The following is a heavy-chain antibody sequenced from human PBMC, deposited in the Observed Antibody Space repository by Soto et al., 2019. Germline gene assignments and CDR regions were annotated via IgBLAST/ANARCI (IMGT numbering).Heavy chain of an antibody. Sequence: EVQLVESGEGLVKPGGSLRLSCAASGFTFSSYSMNWVRQAPGKGLEWVSSISSSSSYIYYADSVKGRFTISRDNAKNSLYLQMNSLRAEDTAVYYCARDGIVVVPAALTNYYYYYGMDVWGQGTTVTVSS. CDR3: ARDGIVVVPAALTNYYYYYGMDV. D-gene: IGHD2-2*01. CDR2: ISSSSSYI. J-gene: IGHJ6*02. CDR1: GFTFSSYS. V-gene: IGHV3-21*01.